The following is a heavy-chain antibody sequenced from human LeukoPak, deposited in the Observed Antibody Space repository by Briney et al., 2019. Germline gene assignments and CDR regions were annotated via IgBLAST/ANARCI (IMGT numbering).Heavy chain of an antibody. V-gene: IGHV3-23*01. J-gene: IGHJ4*02. CDR2: INGGDYST. CDR3: ATANPTPRGINFDS. Sequence: GGSLRLSCAASGFTFRTSAMSGVRQAPAKGLQWISSINGGDYSTYYADSVKGRFTISRDSSKNILYLQMNSLRTDDTAMYYCATANPTPRGINFDSWGQGTLVTVSS. D-gene: IGHD3-10*01. CDR1: GFTFRTSA.